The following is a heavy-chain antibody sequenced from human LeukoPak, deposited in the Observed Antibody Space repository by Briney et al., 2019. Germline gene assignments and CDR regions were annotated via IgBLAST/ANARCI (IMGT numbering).Heavy chain of an antibody. D-gene: IGHD2-2*01. CDR2: IIPIFGTA. V-gene: IGHV1-69*13. CDR3: ARGVVPAANNWFDP. Sequence: SVKVSCKASGGTFSSYAMSWVRQAPGQGLEWMGGIIPIFGTANYAQKFQGRVTVTADESTSTAYMELSSLRSEDTAVYYCARGVVPAANNWFDPWGQGTLVTVSS. CDR1: GGTFSSYA. J-gene: IGHJ5*02.